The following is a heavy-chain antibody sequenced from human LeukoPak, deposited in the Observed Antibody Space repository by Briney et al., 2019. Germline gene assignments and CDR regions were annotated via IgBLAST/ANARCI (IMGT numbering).Heavy chain of an antibody. J-gene: IGHJ3*02. Sequence: ASVKVSCKASGYTFTGYYMHWVRQAPGQGLEWMGWINPNSGGTNYAQKFQGRVTMTRDTSISTAYMELSRLRSDDTAVYYCARAEKQQLAYDAFDIWGQGTMVTVSS. CDR1: GYTFTGYY. D-gene: IGHD6-13*01. V-gene: IGHV1-2*02. CDR3: ARAEKQQLAYDAFDI. CDR2: INPNSGGT.